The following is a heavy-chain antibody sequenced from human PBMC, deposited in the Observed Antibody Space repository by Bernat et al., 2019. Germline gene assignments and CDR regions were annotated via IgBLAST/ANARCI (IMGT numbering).Heavy chain of an antibody. CDR1: GFIFHAYV. V-gene: IGHV3-43*02. CDR2: IGHDSSAT. Sequence: EVQLVESGGGVIQPGGSLRLSCAPSGFIFHAYVMHWVRQAPGMGLEWVSRIGHDSSATSYADSVKGRFTISRDNSKNSLYLQMNSLRVEDTALYYCVRDNTNWAFDYWGRGTLVTVSS. CDR3: VRDNTNWAFDY. J-gene: IGHJ4*02. D-gene: IGHD7-27*01.